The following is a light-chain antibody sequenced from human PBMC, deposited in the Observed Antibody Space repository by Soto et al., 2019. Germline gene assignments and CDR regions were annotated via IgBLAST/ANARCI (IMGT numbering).Light chain of an antibody. CDR2: ASS. Sequence: DIQMTQSPSSLSASVEDRVIIPCRASQSIRNHLNWYQQKPGKAPKLMILASSSLQRGVPSRCSCSRSGPDFTLTISSLKPEDFATYYCQQSYSSPPTFGQGTKVDIK. CDR1: QSIRNH. CDR3: QQSYSSPPT. J-gene: IGKJ1*01. V-gene: IGKV1-39*01.